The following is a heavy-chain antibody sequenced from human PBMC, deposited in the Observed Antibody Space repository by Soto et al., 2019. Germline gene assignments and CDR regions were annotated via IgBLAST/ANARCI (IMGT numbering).Heavy chain of an antibody. J-gene: IGHJ5*02. V-gene: IGHV3-30*18. CDR1: GFTFSSYG. Sequence: PRGSLRLSCAASGFTFSSYGMHWVRQAPGKGLEWVAVISYDGSNKYYADSVKGRFTISRDNSKNTLYLQMNSLRAEDTAVYYRAKDLLRYCSGGRCPTFDHCFHGKLVTVSS. CDR3: AKDLLRYCSGGRCPTFDH. CDR2: ISYDGSNK. D-gene: IGHD2-15*01.